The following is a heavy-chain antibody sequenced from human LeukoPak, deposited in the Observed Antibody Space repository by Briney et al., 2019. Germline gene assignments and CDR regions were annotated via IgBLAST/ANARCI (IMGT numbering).Heavy chain of an antibody. CDR1: GFSFSNYV. Sequence: GGSLRLSCAASGFSFSNYVKHWVRQAPGKGLEYVSAIMPNGETRGYANSMKGRFTISRDNSKNTLYLQMGSLRAEDMAIYYCARDRDGGFAFDIWGQGTLVTVSS. CDR2: IMPNGETR. J-gene: IGHJ3*02. CDR3: ARDRDGGFAFDI. D-gene: IGHD2-15*01. V-gene: IGHV3-64*01.